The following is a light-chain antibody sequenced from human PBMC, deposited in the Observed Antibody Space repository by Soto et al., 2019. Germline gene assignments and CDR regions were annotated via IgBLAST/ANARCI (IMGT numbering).Light chain of an antibody. CDR3: QQRCNWPPVT. CDR2: DAS. CDR1: RSGSCC. Sequence: IVWTQSPATLHLSPGERATLSCRASRSGSCCVACYQHKPGQPPRPLIYDASDRATGIPARFSGSGSGTDFTLSISSLEPSDFGVHYCQQRCNWPPVTFVGGTKGESK. V-gene: IGKV3-11*01. J-gene: IGKJ4*01.